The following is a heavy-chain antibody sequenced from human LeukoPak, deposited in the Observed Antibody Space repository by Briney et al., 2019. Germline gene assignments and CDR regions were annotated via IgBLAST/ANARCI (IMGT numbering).Heavy chain of an antibody. CDR3: AREGTTYYYGSGDSWFDP. CDR2: IYYSGSS. V-gene: IGHV4-59*01. CDR1: AGFISSYY. D-gene: IGHD3-10*01. Sequence: PSETLSLTCTVSAGFISSYYWSWIRQPPGKGLVGIGYIYYSGSSNYNPSLNSQVTISVDASKNQFSLKLSSVTAADTAVYYCAREGTTYYYGSGDSWFDPWGQGTLVTVSS. J-gene: IGHJ5*02.